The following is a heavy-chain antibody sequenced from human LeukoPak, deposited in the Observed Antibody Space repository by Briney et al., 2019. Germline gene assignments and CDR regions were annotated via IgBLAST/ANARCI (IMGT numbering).Heavy chain of an antibody. CDR1: GFTFSNYG. CDR3: ARDLEDSSPFGASDM. V-gene: IGHV3-33*01. J-gene: IGHJ3*02. CDR2: IWFDGIRK. D-gene: IGHD3-22*01. Sequence: PGRSLRLSCAASGFTFSNYGMHWVRQVPGKGLEWVAAIWFDGIRKYYAESVKGRLTISRDNSKNTLYLQMNSLRAEDTAVYYCARDLEDSSPFGASDMWGQGTMVTVSS.